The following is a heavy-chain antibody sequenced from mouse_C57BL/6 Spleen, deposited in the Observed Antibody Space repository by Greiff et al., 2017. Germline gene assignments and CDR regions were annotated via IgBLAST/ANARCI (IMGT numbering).Heavy chain of an antibody. CDR1: GYTFTSYW. V-gene: IGHV1-64*01. CDR2: IHPNSGST. CDR3: ARGVSSGYREMDY. Sequence: QVQLKQPGAELVKPGASVKLSCKASGYTFTSYWMHWVKQRPGQGLEWIGMIHPNSGSTNYNEKFKSKATLTVDKSSSTAYMQLSSLTSEDSAVYYCARGVSSGYREMDYWGQGTSVTVSS. D-gene: IGHD3-2*02. J-gene: IGHJ4*01.